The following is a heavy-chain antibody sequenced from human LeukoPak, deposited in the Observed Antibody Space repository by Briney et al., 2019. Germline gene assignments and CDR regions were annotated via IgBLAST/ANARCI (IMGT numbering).Heavy chain of an antibody. Sequence: SETLSLTCTVSGGSISSSSYYWGWIRQPPGKGLEWIGEINHSGSTNYNPSLKSRVTISVDTSKNQFSLKLSSVTAADTAVYYCARSIVVVPASHPYFDYWGQGTLVTVSS. CDR2: INHSGST. D-gene: IGHD2-2*01. J-gene: IGHJ4*02. V-gene: IGHV4-39*07. CDR1: GGSISSSSYY. CDR3: ARSIVVVPASHPYFDY.